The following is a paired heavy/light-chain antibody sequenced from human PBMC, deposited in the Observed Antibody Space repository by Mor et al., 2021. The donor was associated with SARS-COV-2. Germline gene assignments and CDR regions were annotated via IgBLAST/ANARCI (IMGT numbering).Light chain of an antibody. V-gene: IGLV4-69*01. J-gene: IGLJ3*02. CDR3: QTWGTGIRV. Sequence: QLVLTQSPSASASLGASVKLTCTLSSGHNNYAIAWHQQQAEKGPRYLMKVNSDGSHSKGDDIPDRFSGSRSGAVVLLTISSLRPEDEADYYCQTWGTGIRVFGGGTKLTVL. CDR1: SGHNNYA. CDR2: VNSDGSH.
Heavy chain of an antibody. Sequence: QMQVVQSGPEVRKPGTSVKVSCKASGLTFTRSAVQWVRQARGQRLEWIGWIVVGSGKTNFARKFQDRVTISRDMSTGTAYMELRSLRSEDTAVYYCATDDITMIEWGQGTLVTVSS. D-gene: IGHD3-22*01. CDR1: GLTFTRSA. J-gene: IGHJ4*02. V-gene: IGHV1-58*01. CDR3: ATDDITMIE. CDR2: IVVGSGKT.